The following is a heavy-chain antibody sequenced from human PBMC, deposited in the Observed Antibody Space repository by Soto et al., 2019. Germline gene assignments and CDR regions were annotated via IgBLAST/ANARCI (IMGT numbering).Heavy chain of an antibody. CDR2: IYYSGST. D-gene: IGHD1-7*01. J-gene: IGHJ4*02. Sequence: SETLSLTCTVSGGYISSYYWSWIRQPPGKGLEWIGYIYYSGSTNYNPSLKSRVTISVDTSKNQFSLKLSSVTAADTAVYYCARVTGTFHWLDYWGQGTLVTVSS. CDR3: ARVTGTFHWLDY. CDR1: GGYISSYY. V-gene: IGHV4-59*01.